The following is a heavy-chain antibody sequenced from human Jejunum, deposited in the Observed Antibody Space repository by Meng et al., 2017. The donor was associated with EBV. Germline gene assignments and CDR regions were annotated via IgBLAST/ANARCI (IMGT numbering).Heavy chain of an antibody. CDR2: ISNDGNNK. J-gene: IGHJ4*02. CDR1: GVTCSGHA. CDR3: TREWGADY. Sequence: QVRLVESGGGVVQHGRALRLSCAASGVTCSGHAMKWVRQAPGKGLKWVALISNDGNNKYYADSVKGGFTISRDNSKNTLYLQMNSLRVDDTALYYCTREWGADYWGQGTLVTVSS. D-gene: IGHD3-16*01. V-gene: IGHV3-30-3*01.